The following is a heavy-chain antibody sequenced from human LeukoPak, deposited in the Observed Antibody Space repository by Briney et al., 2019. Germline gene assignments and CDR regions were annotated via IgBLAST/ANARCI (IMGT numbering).Heavy chain of an antibody. CDR3: ATDSSGYHDAFDI. D-gene: IGHD3-22*01. J-gene: IGHJ3*02. Sequence: ASVKVSCKASGYTFTSYDINWVRQATGQGLEWMRWMNPNSGNTGYAQKFQGRVTMTRNTSISTAYMELSSLRSEDTAVYYCATDSSGYHDAFDIWGQGTMVTVSS. CDR2: MNPNSGNT. CDR1: GYTFTSYD. V-gene: IGHV1-8*01.